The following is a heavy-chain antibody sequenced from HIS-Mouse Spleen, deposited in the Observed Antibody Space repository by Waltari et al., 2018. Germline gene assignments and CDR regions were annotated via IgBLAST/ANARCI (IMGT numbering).Heavy chain of an antibody. CDR2: ISWNSGSI. J-gene: IGHJ4*02. Sequence: EVQLVESGGGLVQPGRSLRLSCAASGFTFGDYAMHWVRQAPGKGLEWVSGISWNSGSIGYADSVKGRFTISRDNAKNSLYLQMNSLRAEDTALYYCAKVGIAAAVNYFDYWGQGTLVTVSS. V-gene: IGHV3-9*01. D-gene: IGHD6-13*01. CDR3: AKVGIAAAVNYFDY. CDR1: GFTFGDYA.